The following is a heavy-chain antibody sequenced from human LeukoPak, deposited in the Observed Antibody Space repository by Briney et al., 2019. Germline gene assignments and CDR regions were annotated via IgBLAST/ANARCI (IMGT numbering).Heavy chain of an antibody. D-gene: IGHD3-3*01. CDR1: GASISSGSYY. V-gene: IGHV4-61*02. CDR3: ARTYYDFWSGYYAGNAFDI. CDR2: IYTSGST. J-gene: IGHJ3*02. Sequence: SETLSLTCTVSGASISSGSYYWSWIRQPAGKGLEWIGRIYTSGSTNYNPSLKSRVTISVDASKNQFSLKLSSVTAADTALYYCARTYYDFWSGYYAGNAFDIWGQGTMVTVSS.